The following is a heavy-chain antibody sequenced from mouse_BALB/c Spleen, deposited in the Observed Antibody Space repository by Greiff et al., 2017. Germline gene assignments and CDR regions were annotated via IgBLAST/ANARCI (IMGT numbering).Heavy chain of an antibody. CDR1: GYTFTSYW. Sequence: EVQLQQSGTVLARPGASVKMSCKASGYTFTSYWMHWVKQRPGQGLEWIGAIYPGNSDTSYNQKFKGKAKLTAVTSTSTAYMELSSLTNEDSAVYYGTRRRAADDFDYWGQGTTLTVSS. D-gene: IGHD3-1*01. J-gene: IGHJ2*01. V-gene: IGHV1-5*01. CDR3: TRRRAADDFDY. CDR2: IYPGNSDT.